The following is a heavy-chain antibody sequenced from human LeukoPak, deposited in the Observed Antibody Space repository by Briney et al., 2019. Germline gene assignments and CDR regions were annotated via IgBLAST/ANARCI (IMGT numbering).Heavy chain of an antibody. CDR3: ARDRAVKARIGGMDV. J-gene: IGHJ6*02. V-gene: IGHV3-21*06. D-gene: IGHD5-24*01. CDR1: GFTFSGYS. CDR2: ISESSSHT. Sequence: GGSLRLSCEASGFTFSGYSMNWVRQAPGKGLEWVPYISESSSHTYNADSVKGRFTISRDNAKNSLYLQMNSLRVEDTGIYYCARDRAVKARIGGMDVWGQGTTVIVSS.